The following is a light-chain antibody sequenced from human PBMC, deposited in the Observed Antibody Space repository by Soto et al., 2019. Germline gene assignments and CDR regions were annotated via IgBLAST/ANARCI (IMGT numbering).Light chain of an antibody. Sequence: EIVLTQSPGTLSLSPGERATLSCRASQSVSSSYLAWYQQKPGQAPRLLIYGASSRATGLPVRFSGSGSGTDFTLTISRLEPDDFAVYYCQQYGSSPPCVSTFCHGTKLEFK. V-gene: IGKV3-20*01. CDR3: QQYGSSPPCVST. CDR1: QSVSSSY. CDR2: GAS. J-gene: IGKJ2*02.